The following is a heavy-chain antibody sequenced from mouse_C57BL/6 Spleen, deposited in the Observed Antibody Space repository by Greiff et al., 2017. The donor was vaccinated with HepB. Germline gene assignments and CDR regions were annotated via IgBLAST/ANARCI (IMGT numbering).Heavy chain of an antibody. CDR3: AGGDYTNYGVAY. CDR2: ISSGSSTI. D-gene: IGHD2-5*01. J-gene: IGHJ3*01. CDR1: GFTFSDYG. V-gene: IGHV5-17*01. Sequence: DVKLVESGGGLVKPGGSLKLSCAASGFTFSDYGMHWVRQAPEKGLAWVAYISSGSSTIYYADTVKGRFTISRDNAKNTLFLQMTSLRSDDKAMYYCAGGDYTNYGVAYWGQGALVTVSA.